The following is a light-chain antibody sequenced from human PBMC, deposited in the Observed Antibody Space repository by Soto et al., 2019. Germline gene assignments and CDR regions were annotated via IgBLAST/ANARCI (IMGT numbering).Light chain of an antibody. CDR2: RAS. J-gene: IGKJ1*01. CDR1: QSVGGTF. V-gene: IGKV3-20*01. Sequence: LTQSPGTLSLSPGEGATRSCRASQSVGGTFLAWYQQKGGQSPRLRMHRASNRAIGMTDRFRGNGSGTYFTVSFCRCEPEEFAVYYWQQYGVSPRTFGQ. CDR3: QQYGVSPRT.